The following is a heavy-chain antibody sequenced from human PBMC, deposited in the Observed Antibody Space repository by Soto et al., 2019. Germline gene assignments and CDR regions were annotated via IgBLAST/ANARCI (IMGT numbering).Heavy chain of an antibody. D-gene: IGHD6-25*01. CDR1: GYTFTANY. V-gene: IGHV1-2*02. Sequence: QVQLVQSGAEVKGPGASVKVSCRPSGYTFTANYIHWVRQAPGQGLEWMGWMATRTGDTRFAQKFQGRVSMTRDTSIGTAYMELTTLTLDDTAVYYCARGSGSSWFDYWGQGTQVAVSS. CDR3: ARGSGSSWFDY. J-gene: IGHJ4*02. CDR2: MATRTGDT.